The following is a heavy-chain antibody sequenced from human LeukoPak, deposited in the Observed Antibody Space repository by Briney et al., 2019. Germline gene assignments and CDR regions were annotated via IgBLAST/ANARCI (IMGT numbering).Heavy chain of an antibody. J-gene: IGHJ4*02. CDR2: ISSSSSTI. CDR3: AKDQMATIPTLFDY. D-gene: IGHD5-24*01. CDR1: GFTFSSYS. Sequence: GGSLRLSCAASGFTFSSYSMNWVRQAPGKGLEWVSYISSSSSTIYYADSVKGRFTISRDNSKNTLYLQMNSLRAEDTAVYYCAKDQMATIPTLFDYWGQGTLVTVSS. V-gene: IGHV3-48*01.